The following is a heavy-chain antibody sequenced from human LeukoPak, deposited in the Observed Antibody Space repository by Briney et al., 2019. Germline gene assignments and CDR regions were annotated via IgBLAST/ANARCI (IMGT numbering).Heavy chain of an antibody. J-gene: IGHJ6*02. CDR1: GFPLSDAW. CDR3: ARGGGLDV. D-gene: IGHD3-16*01. V-gene: IGHV3-7*03. CDR2: INHNGNVN. Sequence: GGSLRLSCAVSGFPLSDAWMNWARQAPGKGLEWVASINHNGNVNYYVDSVKGRFTISRDNAKNSLYLQMSNLRAEDTAVYFCARGGGLDVWGQGATVTVSS.